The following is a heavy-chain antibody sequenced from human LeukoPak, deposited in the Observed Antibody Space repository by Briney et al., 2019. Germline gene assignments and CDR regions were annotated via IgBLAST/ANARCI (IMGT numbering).Heavy chain of an antibody. CDR3: AKIAETSGIYGQGYDY. CDR2: LSSSGSAF. CDR1: GFTFRSYE. D-gene: IGHD1-26*01. Sequence: GGSLRLSCEDSGFTFRSYEMNWVRQAPGKGLEWIAYLSSSGSAFSYADFVKGRFTISRDNSKNTLYLQMNSLRAEDTAVYYCAKIAETSGIYGQGYDYWGQGTLVTVSS. V-gene: IGHV3-48*03. J-gene: IGHJ4*02.